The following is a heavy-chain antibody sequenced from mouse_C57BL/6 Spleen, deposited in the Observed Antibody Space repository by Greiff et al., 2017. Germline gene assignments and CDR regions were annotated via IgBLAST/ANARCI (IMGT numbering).Heavy chain of an antibody. Sequence: DVHLVESEGGLVQPGRSMKLSCTASGFTFSDYYMAWVRQVPEKGLEWVANINYDGSSTYYLDSLKSRFIISRDNAKNILYLQMSSLKSEDTATYYCARGIIYDGYLFDYWGQGTTLTVSS. CDR3: ARGIIYDGYLFDY. CDR2: INYDGSST. V-gene: IGHV5-16*01. CDR1: GFTFSDYY. D-gene: IGHD2-3*01. J-gene: IGHJ2*01.